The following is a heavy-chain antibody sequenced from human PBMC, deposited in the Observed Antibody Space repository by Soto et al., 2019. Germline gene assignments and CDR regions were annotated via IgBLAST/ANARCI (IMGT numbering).Heavy chain of an antibody. V-gene: IGHV3-23*01. CDR3: AKASDNDDY. CDR1: GFTFTSYA. CDR2: ISGSGGSA. Sequence: GGSLRLSCAASGFTFTSYAMSWVRQASGKGLECVSVISGSGGSAYYADSVKGRFTISRDNSKNTLYLQMSSLRAEDTAVYYCAKASDNDDYWGQGTLVTVSS. J-gene: IGHJ4*02. D-gene: IGHD1-1*01.